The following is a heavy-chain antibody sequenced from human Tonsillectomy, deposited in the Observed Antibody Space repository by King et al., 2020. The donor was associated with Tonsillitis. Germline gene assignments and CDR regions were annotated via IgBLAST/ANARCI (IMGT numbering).Heavy chain of an antibody. CDR3: ARSSIAARPGY. D-gene: IGHD6-6*01. CDR2: INHSGST. Sequence: VQLQQWGAGLLKPSETLSLTCAVYGGSFSGYYWSWIRQPPGKGLEWIGEINHSGSTNYNPSLKSRVTISVDTSKNQFSLKLSSVTAADTAVYYCARSSIAARPGYWGQGTLVTVSS. J-gene: IGHJ4*02. V-gene: IGHV4-34*01. CDR1: GGSFSGYY.